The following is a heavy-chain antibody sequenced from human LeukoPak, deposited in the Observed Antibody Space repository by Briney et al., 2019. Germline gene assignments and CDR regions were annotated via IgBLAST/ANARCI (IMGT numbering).Heavy chain of an antibody. Sequence: SGTLSLTCAVSGGSISSGGYYWSWIRQPPGKGLEWIGSIYYSGSTYYNPSLKSRVTISVDTSKNQFSLKLSSVTAADTAVYYCARRGRFGNFDYWGQGTLVTVSS. CDR1: GGSISSGGYY. V-gene: IGHV4-39*01. CDR3: ARRGRFGNFDY. D-gene: IGHD3-16*01. J-gene: IGHJ4*02. CDR2: IYYSGST.